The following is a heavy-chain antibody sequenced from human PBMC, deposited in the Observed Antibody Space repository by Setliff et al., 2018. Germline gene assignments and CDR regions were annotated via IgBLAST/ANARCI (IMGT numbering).Heavy chain of an antibody. CDR3: ARGYQVTPPRADAFDI. V-gene: IGHV1-69*13. D-gene: IGHD2-2*01. Sequence: ASVKVSCKASGGNFNNYAINWVRQAPGQGLEWVGRIIPLFGTTNLAQEFQGRVTMPADESTETTYMDLTSLRSEDTAVYYCARGYQVTPPRADAFDIWGQGTLVTVSS. CDR1: GGNFNNYA. J-gene: IGHJ3*02. CDR2: IIPLFGTT.